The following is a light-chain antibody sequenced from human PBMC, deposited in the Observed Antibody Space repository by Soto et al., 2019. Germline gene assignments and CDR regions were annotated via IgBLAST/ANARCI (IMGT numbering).Light chain of an antibody. CDR2: GAS. CDR1: QSVSSSY. Sequence: EIVLTQSPGTLSLSPGERATLSCRASQSVSSSYLAWYQQKPGQAPRLLIYGASSRATGIPDRFSGSGSGTDFTITISRLEPEDFAVYYCQQYGSAPVTFGQGTRLEIK. J-gene: IGKJ5*01. V-gene: IGKV3-20*01. CDR3: QQYGSAPVT.